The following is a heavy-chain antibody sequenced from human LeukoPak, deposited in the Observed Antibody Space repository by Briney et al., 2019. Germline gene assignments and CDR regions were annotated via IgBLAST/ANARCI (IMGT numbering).Heavy chain of an antibody. J-gene: IGHJ4*02. CDR3: ARHDSFIPY. V-gene: IGHV3-23*01. CDR2: ISDNEGRT. Sequence: GGSLRISCAASGFTFNYYAMSWVRQAPGKGLEWVSSISDNEGRTYYTDSVKGRFTISRDNTKNTVYLQMHNLRADDTAVYFCARHDSFIPYWGQGALVTVSS. D-gene: IGHD5-18*01. CDR1: GFTFNYYA.